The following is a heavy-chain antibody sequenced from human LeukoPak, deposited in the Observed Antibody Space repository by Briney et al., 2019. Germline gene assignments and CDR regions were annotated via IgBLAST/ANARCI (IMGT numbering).Heavy chain of an antibody. V-gene: IGHV4-31*03. CDR2: IYYSGST. CDR3: ARSFARDAFDI. Sequence: PSETLSLTCTVSGGSISSGGYYWSWIRQHPGKGLEWIGYIYYSGSTYYNPSLKSRVTISVDTSKNQFSLKLSSVTAADTAVYYCARSFARDAFDIWGQGTMVTVPS. J-gene: IGHJ3*02. CDR1: GGSISSGGYY. D-gene: IGHD3-3*01.